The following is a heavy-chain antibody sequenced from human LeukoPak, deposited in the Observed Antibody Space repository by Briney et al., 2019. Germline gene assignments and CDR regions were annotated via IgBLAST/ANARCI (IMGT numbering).Heavy chain of an antibody. CDR3: ARHRDCGAGNCYPDY. CDR1: GYSFTSHW. V-gene: IGHV5-10-1*04. Sequence: GESVKISCQGSGYSFTSHWISWVRQMPGKGLEWMGRIAPSDSYANYSPSFEGQVSISADKSISTAYLQWSSLKASDTAMYYCARHRDCGAGNCYPDYWGQGTLVTVSS. D-gene: IGHD2-15*01. J-gene: IGHJ4*02. CDR2: IAPSDSYA.